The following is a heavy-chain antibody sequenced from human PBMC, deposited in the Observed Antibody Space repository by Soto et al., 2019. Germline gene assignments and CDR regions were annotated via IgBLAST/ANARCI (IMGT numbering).Heavy chain of an antibody. J-gene: IGHJ6*03. V-gene: IGHV3-48*01. D-gene: IGHD3-10*01. CDR1: GFTFSSYS. CDR2: ISSSSSTK. Sequence: EVQLVESGGGLVQPGGSLRLSCAASGFTFSSYSMNWVRQAPGKGLEWVSYISSSSSTKYYADSVKGRFTISRDKAKNSLYLQMNSLRAEDTAVYYCARAVGINYYYYYMDVWGKGTTVTVSS. CDR3: ARAVGINYYYYYMDV.